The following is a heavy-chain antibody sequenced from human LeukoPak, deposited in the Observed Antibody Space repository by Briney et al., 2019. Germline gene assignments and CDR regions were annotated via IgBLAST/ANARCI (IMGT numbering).Heavy chain of an antibody. Sequence: SQTLSLTCAVYGGSFSGYYWSCISQPPGKGLEWIGEINHSGRTNNHPSLKSRVTISVDTSTNQSSMKLSSVTPTDPAVYYRARRIQLWSQKVFDYWGQGTLVTVSS. D-gene: IGHD5-18*01. CDR2: INHSGRT. J-gene: IGHJ4*02. CDR3: ARRIQLWSQKVFDY. CDR1: GGSFSGYY. V-gene: IGHV4-34*01.